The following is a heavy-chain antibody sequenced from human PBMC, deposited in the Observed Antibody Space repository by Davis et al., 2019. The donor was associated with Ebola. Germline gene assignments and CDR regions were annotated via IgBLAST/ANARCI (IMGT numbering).Heavy chain of an antibody. Sequence: ASVKVSCKASGYTFTSYYMHWVRQAPGQGLEWMGIINPSGGSTSYAQKFQGRVTMTRNTSTSTVYMELSSLRSEDTAVYYCARGGYDYGDYYYYYGMDVWGQGTTVTVSS. J-gene: IGHJ6*02. CDR2: INPSGGST. CDR3: ARGGYDYGDYYYYYGMDV. V-gene: IGHV1-46*01. D-gene: IGHD4-17*01. CDR1: GYTFTSYY.